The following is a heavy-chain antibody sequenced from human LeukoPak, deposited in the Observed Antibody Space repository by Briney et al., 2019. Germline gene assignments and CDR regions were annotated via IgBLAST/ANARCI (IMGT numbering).Heavy chain of an antibody. J-gene: IGHJ4*02. CDR2: IYYSGST. V-gene: IGHV4-39*01. Sequence: SETLSLTCTVSGGSISSSSYYGGWIRQPQGKGLEWIGSIYYSGSTYYNPSLKSRVTISVDTSKNQFSLNLSSVTAADTAVYYCARHFMSSSAWIYFDYWGQGTLVTVSS. D-gene: IGHD6-13*01. CDR1: GGSISSSSYY. CDR3: ARHFMSSSAWIYFDY.